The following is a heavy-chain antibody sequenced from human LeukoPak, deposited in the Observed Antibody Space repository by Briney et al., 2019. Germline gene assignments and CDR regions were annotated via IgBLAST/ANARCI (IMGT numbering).Heavy chain of an antibody. CDR3: ARIYCSSTSCLYYFDY. CDR2: IYPGDSDT. V-gene: IGHV5-51*01. Sequence: GESLKISCKGSGYSFTSYWIGWVRQMPGKGLEWMGIIYPGDSDTRYSPSFQGQVTISADKSISTAYLQWSSLKASDTAMYYCARIYCSSTSCLYYFDYWGQGTLVTVSS. J-gene: IGHJ4*02. D-gene: IGHD2-2*01. CDR1: GYSFTSYW.